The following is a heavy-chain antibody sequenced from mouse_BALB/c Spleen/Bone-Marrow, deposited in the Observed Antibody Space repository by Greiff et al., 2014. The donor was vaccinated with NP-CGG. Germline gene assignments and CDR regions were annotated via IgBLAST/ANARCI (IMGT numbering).Heavy chain of an antibody. CDR2: INPSTGYA. J-gene: IGHJ2*01. CDR1: GYTFTDTW. CDR3: ARDY. V-gene: IGHV1-7*01. Sequence: VQLQESGPELAKPGASVKMSCKASGYTFTDTWIHWIKQRPGQGLEWIGYINPSTGYAEYNQNFKDKATLTVDKSSSTAYMQLSSLTSEDSAVYYCARDYWGQGTTRTVSS.